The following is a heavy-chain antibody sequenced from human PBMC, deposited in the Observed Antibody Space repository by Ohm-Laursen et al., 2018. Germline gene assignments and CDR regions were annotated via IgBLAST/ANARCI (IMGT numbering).Heavy chain of an antibody. D-gene: IGHD3-9*01. Sequence: TLSLTCTVSGDYINNYYWSWIRQPAGKGLEWIGRMYATGSSNYNPSPNSRVTMSVDTSRNQFSLKLTSVTAADTAVYYCAVSEVRYSFTYLADFWGQGTLVTVPS. J-gene: IGHJ4*02. V-gene: IGHV4-4*07. CDR1: GDYINNYY. CDR2: MYATGSS. CDR3: AVSEVRYSFTYLADF.